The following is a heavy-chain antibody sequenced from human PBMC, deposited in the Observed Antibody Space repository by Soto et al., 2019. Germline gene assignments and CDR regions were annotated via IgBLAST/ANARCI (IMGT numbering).Heavy chain of an antibody. Sequence: GGSLRLSCAASGFTFSSYGMHWVRQAAGKGLEWVAVISYDGSNKYYADSVKGLFTISRDNSKNTLYLQMNSLRAEDTAVYYCANTHTSSSWYISYYYYYGMDVWGQGTTVTSP. CDR2: ISYDGSNK. CDR3: ANTHTSSSWYISYYYYYGMDV. V-gene: IGHV3-30*18. CDR1: GFTFSSYG. J-gene: IGHJ6*02. D-gene: IGHD6-13*01.